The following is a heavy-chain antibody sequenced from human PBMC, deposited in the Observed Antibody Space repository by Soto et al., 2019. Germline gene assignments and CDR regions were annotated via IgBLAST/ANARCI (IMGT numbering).Heavy chain of an antibody. CDR2: ISYDGSNK. V-gene: IGHV3-30*18. Sequence: GGSLRLSCAASGFTFSSHGMHWVRQAPGNGLEWVAVISYDGSNKYYADSVKGRFTISRDNSKNTLYLQMNSLRAEDTAVYYCAKELGPNDAFDIWGQGTMVTVSS. CDR1: GFTFSSHG. J-gene: IGHJ3*02. CDR3: AKELGPNDAFDI.